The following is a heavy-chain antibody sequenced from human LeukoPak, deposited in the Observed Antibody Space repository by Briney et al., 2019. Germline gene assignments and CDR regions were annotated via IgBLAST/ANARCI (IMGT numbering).Heavy chain of an antibody. CDR2: IYYSGGT. D-gene: IGHD5-12*01. CDR1: GGSISSYY. CDR3: AREDSGYGTYDY. J-gene: IGHJ4*02. V-gene: IGHV4-59*01. Sequence: SGTLSLTCTVSGGSISSYYWSWLRQPPGKGLEWIGYIYYSGGTNYNPSLKSRVTMSVDTSRNQFSLKLYSVTAADTAVYYCAREDSGYGTYDYWGQGTLVTVSS.